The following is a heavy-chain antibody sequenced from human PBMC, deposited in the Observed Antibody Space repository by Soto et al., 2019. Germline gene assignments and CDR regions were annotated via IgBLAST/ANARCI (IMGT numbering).Heavy chain of an antibody. Sequence: ASVKVSCKASGYTFTSYGISWVRQAPGQGLEWMGWINPNSGGTHYVQKFQGWVTMTRDTSITTAYMELSRLRSDDTAVYYCARAGRYSSSWWAFDYWGQGTLVTVSS. J-gene: IGHJ4*02. CDR1: GYTFTSYG. V-gene: IGHV1-2*04. CDR3: ARAGRYSSSWWAFDY. CDR2: INPNSGGT. D-gene: IGHD6-13*01.